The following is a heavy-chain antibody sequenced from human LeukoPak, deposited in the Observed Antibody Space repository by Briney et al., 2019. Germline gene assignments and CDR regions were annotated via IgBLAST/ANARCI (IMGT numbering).Heavy chain of an antibody. J-gene: IGHJ4*02. CDR3: ARGRDGYKYFDY. D-gene: IGHD5-24*01. Sequence: HSGGSLRLSCAASGFTFSTYSMNWVRQAPGKGLEWVSYISGSSSTIYYADSVKGRFTVSRDNAKNSLYLQMNSLRDEDTAVYYCARGRDGYKYFDYWGQGTLVTVSS. CDR1: GFTFSTYS. CDR2: ISGSSSTI. V-gene: IGHV3-48*02.